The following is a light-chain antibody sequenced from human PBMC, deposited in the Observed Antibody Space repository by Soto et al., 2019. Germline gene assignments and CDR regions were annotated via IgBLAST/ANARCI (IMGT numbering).Light chain of an antibody. Sequence: EIVLTQSPGTLSLSPGERATLSCRASQSISSSYLTWYQQKPGQAPRLLMYGASSRATGIPDRFSGSGSGTDFTLTIIRLEPEDFAVYYCQQYGGSPRTFGQGTKVESK. J-gene: IGKJ1*01. CDR2: GAS. V-gene: IGKV3-20*01. CDR1: QSISSSY. CDR3: QQYGGSPRT.